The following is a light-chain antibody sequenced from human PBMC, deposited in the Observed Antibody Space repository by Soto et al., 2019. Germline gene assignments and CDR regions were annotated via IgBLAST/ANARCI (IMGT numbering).Light chain of an antibody. J-gene: IGLJ3*02. Sequence: QSVLTQPPSVSGAPGQRVTISCTGTRSNIGAGYDVHWYQQIPGTAPKLLIYRNHDRPSGVPDRFSGSKSGTSASLTITGLQAEDEADYYCPSYDTSVSGARVFGGGTKLTVL. CDR3: PSYDTSVSGARV. V-gene: IGLV1-40*01. CDR2: RNH. CDR1: RSNIGAGYD.